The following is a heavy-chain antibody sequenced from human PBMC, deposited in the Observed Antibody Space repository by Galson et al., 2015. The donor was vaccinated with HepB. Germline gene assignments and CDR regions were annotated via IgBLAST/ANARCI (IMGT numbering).Heavy chain of an antibody. J-gene: IGHJ6*02. V-gene: IGHV1-18*01. D-gene: IGHD2-2*01. Sequence: SVKVSCKASGYTFTSYGISWVRQAPGQGLEWMGWISAYNGNTNYAQKLQGRVTMTTDTSTSTAYMELRSLRSDDTAVYYCAGARRYCSSTSCQPYYGMDVWGQGTTVTVSS. CDR2: ISAYNGNT. CDR1: GYTFTSYG. CDR3: AGARRYCSSTSCQPYYGMDV.